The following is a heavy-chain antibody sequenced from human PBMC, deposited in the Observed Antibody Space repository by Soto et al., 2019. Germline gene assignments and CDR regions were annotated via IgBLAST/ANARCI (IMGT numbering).Heavy chain of an antibody. J-gene: IGHJ4*02. CDR1: GGTFSSYA. CDR2: IIPIFGTA. D-gene: IGHD3-22*01. Sequence: ASVKVSCKASGGTFSSYAISWVRQAPGQGLEWMGGIIPIFGTANYAQKFQGRVTITADESTSTAYMELSSLRSEDTAVYYCAKGPVITYYYDSSGYSPFGYWGQGTLVTVSS. CDR3: AKGPVITYYYDSSGYSPFGY. V-gene: IGHV1-69*13.